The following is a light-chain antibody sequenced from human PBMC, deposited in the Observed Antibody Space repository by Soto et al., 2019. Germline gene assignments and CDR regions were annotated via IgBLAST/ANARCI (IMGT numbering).Light chain of an antibody. V-gene: IGLV2-11*01. CDR1: SSDVGGYNY. CDR3: CSYAGSCYV. CDR2: DVS. J-gene: IGLJ1*01. Sequence: QSALTQPRSVSGSPGQSVTISCTGTSSDVGGYNYVSWYQQHPGKAPKLMIYDVSKRPSGVPDRFSGSKSGNTASLTISGLQAEDGADYYCCSYAGSCYVFGTGTKVTVL.